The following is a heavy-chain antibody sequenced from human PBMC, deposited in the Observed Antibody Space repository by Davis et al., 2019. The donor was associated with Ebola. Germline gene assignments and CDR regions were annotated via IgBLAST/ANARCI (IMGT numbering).Heavy chain of an antibody. V-gene: IGHV3-11*01. CDR3: ARHNYPWA. CDR2: IGPSGTTM. J-gene: IGHJ5*02. D-gene: IGHD1-1*01. CDR1: GFTFRDYY. Sequence: PGGSLRLSCAASGFTFRDYYMSWMRQAPGKGLEWVSCIGPSGTTMYYADSVKGRFTISRDNAKNSLSLQMNSLRAEDTAVYFCARHNYPWAWGQGTLVTVSS.